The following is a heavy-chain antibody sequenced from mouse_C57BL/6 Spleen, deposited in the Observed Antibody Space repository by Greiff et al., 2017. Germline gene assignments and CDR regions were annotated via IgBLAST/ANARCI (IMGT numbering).Heavy chain of an antibody. Sequence: EVQLVESVGGLVKPGGSLKLSCAASGFTFSNSAMPWVRQTPEQRLEWVATISDGGSYTYYPDNVKGRFTISRATAKNNRYLQMSHLKSEDTAMDYCDRDGDWQFDYWGQGTTLTVSA. J-gene: IGHJ2*01. CDR3: DRDGDWQFDY. CDR2: ISDGGSYT. CDR1: GFTFSNSA. V-gene: IGHV5-4*01.